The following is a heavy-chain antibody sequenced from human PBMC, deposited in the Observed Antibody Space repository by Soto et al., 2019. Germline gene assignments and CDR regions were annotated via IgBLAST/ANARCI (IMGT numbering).Heavy chain of an antibody. CDR1: GGSNSSGDYY. D-gene: IGHD2-2*01. J-gene: IGHJ5*02. Sequence: PSETLSLTCTVSGGSNSSGDYYWSWIRQPPGKGLEWIGYIYYSGSTYYNPSLKSRVTISVDTSKNQFSLKLSSVTAADTAVYYCARAHSDIVVVPAALNWFDPWGQGTLVTVSS. CDR2: IYYSGST. CDR3: ARAHSDIVVVPAALNWFDP. V-gene: IGHV4-30-4*01.